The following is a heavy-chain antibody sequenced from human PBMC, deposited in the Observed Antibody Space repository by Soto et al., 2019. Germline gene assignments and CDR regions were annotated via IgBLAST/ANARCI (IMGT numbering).Heavy chain of an antibody. CDR3: ARDFFVPAAGTIFPRGAHYYGMDV. V-gene: IGHV1-46*01. J-gene: IGHJ6*02. D-gene: IGHD3-3*01. CDR1: GYTFTTYY. Sequence: ASVKVSCKASGYTFTTYYMHWVRQAPGQGREGVGIIKPSGSTSYAQKLQGRVTMTRDTSTSTVYMELSSLSYEDTAVYSCARDFFVPAAGTIFPRGAHYYGMDVWGQGTTVTVSS. CDR2: IKPSGST.